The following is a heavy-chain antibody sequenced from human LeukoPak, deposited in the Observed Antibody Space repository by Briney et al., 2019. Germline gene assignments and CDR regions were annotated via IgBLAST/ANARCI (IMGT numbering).Heavy chain of an antibody. CDR2: IYYSGST. J-gene: IGHJ4*02. CDR3: ARERAAVAGRRFDY. Sequence: SETLSLTCTVSGGSISSYYWSWIRQPPGKGLEWIGYIYYSGSTNYNPSLKSRVTISVDTSKNQFSLKLSSVTAADTAVYYRARERAAVAGRRFDYWGQGTLVTVSS. D-gene: IGHD6-19*01. V-gene: IGHV4-59*01. CDR1: GGSISSYY.